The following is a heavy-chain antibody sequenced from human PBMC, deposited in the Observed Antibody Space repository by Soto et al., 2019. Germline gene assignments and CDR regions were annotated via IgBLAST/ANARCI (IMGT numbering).Heavy chain of an antibody. D-gene: IGHD6-6*01. V-gene: IGHV3-30-3*01. CDR1: GFTFSSYA. Sequence: QVQLVESGGGVVQPGGSLRLSCAASGFTFSSYAMHWVRQAPGKGLEWVAVISYDGSNKYYADSVKGRFTISRDNSKNTLYLQMNSLRAEDTAVYYCARSSIAARPYFDHWGQGTLVTVSS. CDR2: ISYDGSNK. CDR3: ARSSIAARPYFDH. J-gene: IGHJ4*02.